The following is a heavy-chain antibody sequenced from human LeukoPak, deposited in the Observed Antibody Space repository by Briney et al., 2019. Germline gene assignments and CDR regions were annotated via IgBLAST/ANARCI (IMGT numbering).Heavy chain of an antibody. Sequence: GASLKVSCKASVYTLASYGISWVRQAPGQGLEWMGWISPYNGNTIYAQKLQCRVTMTTDTSTSTAYLELRSLRSDDTAVYYCARGFTRDAFAIWGQGTMVTVSS. J-gene: IGHJ3*02. CDR1: VYTLASYG. V-gene: IGHV1-18*01. CDR2: ISPYNGNT. CDR3: ARGFTRDAFAI.